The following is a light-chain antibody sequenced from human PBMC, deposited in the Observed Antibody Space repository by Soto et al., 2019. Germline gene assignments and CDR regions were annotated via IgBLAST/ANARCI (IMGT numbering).Light chain of an antibody. Sequence: SLSASVGDRVTITCRASQSISSYLNWYQQKPGKAPKLLIYAASSLQSGVPSRFSGSGSGTDFTLTISSLQPEDFATYYCLQDYNYPRTFGQGTKVDIK. CDR3: LQDYNYPRT. J-gene: IGKJ1*01. CDR1: QSISSY. CDR2: AAS. V-gene: IGKV1-39*01.